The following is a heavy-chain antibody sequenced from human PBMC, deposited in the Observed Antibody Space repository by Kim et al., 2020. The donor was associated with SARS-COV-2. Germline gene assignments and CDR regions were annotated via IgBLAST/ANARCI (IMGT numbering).Heavy chain of an antibody. Sequence: SETLSLTCTVSGGSISSSSYYWGWIRQPPGKGLEWIGSIYYSGSTYYNPSLKSRVTISVDTSKNQFSLKLSSVTAADTAVYYCARLMTYYDYVWGGPPTPPEYYFDYWGQGTLVTVSS. V-gene: IGHV4-39*01. CDR3: ARLMTYYDYVWGGPPTPPEYYFDY. D-gene: IGHD3-16*01. CDR1: GGSISSSSYY. J-gene: IGHJ4*02. CDR2: IYYSGST.